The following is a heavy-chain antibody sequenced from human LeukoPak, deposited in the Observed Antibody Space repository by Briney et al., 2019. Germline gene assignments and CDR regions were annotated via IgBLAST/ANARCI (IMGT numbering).Heavy chain of an antibody. Sequence: GASVKVSCKASGYTFTSYGISWVRQAPGQGLEWMGWINPNSGGTDYAQKFQGRVTMTRDTSISTAYMELSRLRSDDTAMYYCGRVGYGDPYWYFDLWGRGTQVTVSS. D-gene: IGHD4-17*01. V-gene: IGHV1-2*02. CDR1: GYTFTSYG. CDR2: INPNSGGT. J-gene: IGHJ2*01. CDR3: GRVGYGDPYWYFDL.